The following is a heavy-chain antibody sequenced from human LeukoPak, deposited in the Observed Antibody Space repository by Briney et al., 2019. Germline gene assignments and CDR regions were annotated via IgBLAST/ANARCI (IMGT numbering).Heavy chain of an antibody. D-gene: IGHD2-2*02. CDR2: ISDNGGSA. J-gene: IGHJ6*02. CDR1: GLTFSNCA. V-gene: IGHV3-23*01. CDR3: ARDSINCSSTSCYRYYYYGMDV. Sequence: GGSLRLSCAASGLTFSNCAMTWVRQAPGKGLEWVSGISDNGGSAYYTDSVKGRFTISRDNSKNTLYLQMNSLRAEDTAVYYCARDSINCSSTSCYRYYYYGMDVWGQGTTVTVSS.